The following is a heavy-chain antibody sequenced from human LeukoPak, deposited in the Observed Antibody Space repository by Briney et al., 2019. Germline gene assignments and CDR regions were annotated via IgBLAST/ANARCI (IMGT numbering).Heavy chain of an antibody. J-gene: IGHJ4*02. Sequence: GGSLRLSCAASGFTFSSYSMNWVRLAPGKGLEWVSSISSSSSYIYYADSVKGRFTISRDNAKNSLYLQMNSLRAEDTAVYYCARELVVVADTSDYWGQGTLVTVSS. CDR2: ISSSSSYI. D-gene: IGHD2-15*01. V-gene: IGHV3-21*01. CDR1: GFTFSSYS. CDR3: ARELVVVADTSDY.